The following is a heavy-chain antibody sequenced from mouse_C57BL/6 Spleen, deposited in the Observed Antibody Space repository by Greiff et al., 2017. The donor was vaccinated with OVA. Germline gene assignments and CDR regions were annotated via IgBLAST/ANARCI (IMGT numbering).Heavy chain of an antibody. J-gene: IGHJ2*01. CDR1: GFTFSDYG. CDR3: ARSLYYYGSSPFDY. D-gene: IGHD1-1*01. CDR2: ISSGSSTI. V-gene: IGHV5-17*01. Sequence: EVMLVESGGGLVKPGGSLKLSCAASGFTFSDYGMHWVRQAPEKGLEWVAYISSGSSTIYYADTVKGRFTISRDNAKNTLFLQMTSLRSEDTAMYYCARSLYYYGSSPFDYWGQGTTLTVSS.